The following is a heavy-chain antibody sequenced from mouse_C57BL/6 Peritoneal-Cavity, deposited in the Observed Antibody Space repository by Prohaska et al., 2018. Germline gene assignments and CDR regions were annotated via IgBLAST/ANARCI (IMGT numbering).Heavy chain of an antibody. V-gene: IGHV1-50*01. Sequence: QVQLQQPGAELVKPGASVKLSCKASGYTFTSYWMQWVKQRPGQGIEWIGEMDCYDSYNKYYQKVKGKAKLTVDTSSRTATMNTSILTPDDSAVHYGALPGNYGNSGQGTLAPVSA. CDR1: GYTFTSYW. CDR2: MDCYDSYN. CDR3: ALPGNYGN. D-gene: IGHD2-1*01. J-gene: IGHJ3*01.